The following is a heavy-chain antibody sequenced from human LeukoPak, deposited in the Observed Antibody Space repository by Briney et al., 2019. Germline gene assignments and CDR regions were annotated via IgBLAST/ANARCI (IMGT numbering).Heavy chain of an antibody. V-gene: IGHV1-69*13. D-gene: IGHD6-19*01. CDR2: IIPIFGTA. CDR3: ARAPYNSGGSTNYYYSYYMDV. Sequence: SVKVSCKASGGTFSSYAVTWVRQAPGQGLEWMAGIIPIFGTADYAQKFQGRVTIAADESTSTAYMELSSLRSEDPAVYYCARAPYNSGGSTNYYYSYYMDVWGTGTTVTVSS. J-gene: IGHJ6*03. CDR1: GGTFSSYA.